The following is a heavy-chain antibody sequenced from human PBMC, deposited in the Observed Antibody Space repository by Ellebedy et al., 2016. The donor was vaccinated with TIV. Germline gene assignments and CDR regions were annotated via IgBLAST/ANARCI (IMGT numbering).Heavy chain of an antibody. CDR1: GFTVNTNY. D-gene: IGHD2-15*01. CDR3: ARGVGNCSGPSCYALGS. Sequence: GESLKISCAASGFTVNTNYMTWVRQPPGKVLEWVSLVYSGGTTYYADSVQGRFTISRDSSKNTLYLEMNSLRDEDTAVYYCARGVGNCSGPSCYALGSWGRGTLVTVSS. J-gene: IGHJ5*02. CDR2: VYSGGTT. V-gene: IGHV3-66*01.